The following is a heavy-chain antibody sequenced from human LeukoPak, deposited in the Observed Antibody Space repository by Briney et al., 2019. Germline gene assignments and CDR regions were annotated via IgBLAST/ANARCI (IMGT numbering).Heavy chain of an antibody. Sequence: GGSLRLSCAVSGFTFDDYSMHWVRQAPGKGLEWVSLISWDGDTTYYADSVKGRFTVSRDNSQNSLYLQMNSLRPEDTALYYCANDVMIRGLLYYFDYWGQGTLVTVSS. CDR1: GFTFDDYS. CDR2: ISWDGDTT. D-gene: IGHD3-10*01. CDR3: ANDVMIRGLLYYFDY. V-gene: IGHV3-43D*03. J-gene: IGHJ4*02.